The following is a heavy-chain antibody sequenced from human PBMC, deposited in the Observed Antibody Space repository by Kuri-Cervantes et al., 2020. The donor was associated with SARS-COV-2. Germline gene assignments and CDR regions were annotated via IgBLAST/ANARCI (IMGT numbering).Heavy chain of an antibody. V-gene: IGHV1-69*04. Sequence: SVKVSCKASGGTFSSYAISWVRQAPGQGLEWMGRIIPILGIANYAQKFQGRVTITADKSTSTAYMELRSLRSEDTAVYYCAREYSSSWYARPDYYYGMDVWGQGTTVTVSS. CDR3: AREYSSSWYARPDYYYGMDV. J-gene: IGHJ6*02. CDR2: IIPILGIA. D-gene: IGHD6-13*01. CDR1: GGTFSSYA.